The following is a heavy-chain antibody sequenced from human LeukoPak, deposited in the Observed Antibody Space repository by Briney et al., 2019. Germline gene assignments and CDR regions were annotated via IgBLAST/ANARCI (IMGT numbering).Heavy chain of an antibody. CDR2: LNYNGGGT. CDR1: GFTFDDYG. J-gene: IGHJ4*02. CDR3: ARERIGGSLDY. Sequence: GGSLRLSCAASGFTFDDYGFSWVRQAPGKGLEWVCDLNYNGGGTGYADSVEGRFTVSRDNAKNILHLQMNSLTADDTAFYYCARERIGGSLDYWGQGTLVTVSS. V-gene: IGHV3-20*04. D-gene: IGHD1-26*01.